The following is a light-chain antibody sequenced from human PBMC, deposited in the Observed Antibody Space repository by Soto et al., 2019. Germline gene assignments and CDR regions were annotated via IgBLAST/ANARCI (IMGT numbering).Light chain of an antibody. J-gene: IGKJ4*01. V-gene: IGKV1-5*03. CDR2: KAS. CDR1: QSISPW. CDR3: QQYERYPMT. Sequence: DSQMTQFPSTLSVSVGDRVTITCRASQSISPWLAWYQQKPGKAPKILISKASTLQSGVPPRFSGSGSGTEFTLTISSLQPDDFATYYCQQYERYPMTFGGGTKVEIK.